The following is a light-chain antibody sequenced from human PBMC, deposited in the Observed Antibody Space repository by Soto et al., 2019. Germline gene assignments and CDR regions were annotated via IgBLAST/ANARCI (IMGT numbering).Light chain of an antibody. Sequence: EIVLTQSPATLSLSPGERATLSCRASQSIRYFLAWFQQKPGQAPHLLIYDTSNRATGVPARFSGSGSGTDFTLTISSLESEDSAVYFCQQRYDWPVTFGPGTKVEIK. CDR3: QQRYDWPVT. CDR1: QSIRYF. V-gene: IGKV3-11*01. CDR2: DTS. J-gene: IGKJ1*01.